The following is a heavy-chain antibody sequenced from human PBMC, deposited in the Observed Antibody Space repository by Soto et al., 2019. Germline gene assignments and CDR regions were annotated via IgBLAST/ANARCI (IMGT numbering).Heavy chain of an antibody. CDR2: ISYDGSNK. CDR3: AKDLDGGDAFDI. V-gene: IGHV3-30*18. Sequence: GGSLRLSCAASGFTFSSYGMHWVRQAPGKGLEWVAVISYDGSNKYYADSMKGRFTISRDNSKNTLYLQMNSLRAEDTAVYYCAKDLDGGDAFDIWGQGTMVTV. J-gene: IGHJ3*02. CDR1: GFTFSSYG.